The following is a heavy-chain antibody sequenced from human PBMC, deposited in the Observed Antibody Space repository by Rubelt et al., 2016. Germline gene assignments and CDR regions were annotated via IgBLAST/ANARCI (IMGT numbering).Heavy chain of an antibody. CDR2: IWYAGRNK. D-gene: IGHD6-13*01. J-gene: IGHJ3*02. V-gene: IGHV3-33*01. Sequence: QVQLVESGGGVVQPGRSLRLSCAASGFTFSSYGMHWVRQAPGKGLEWVAVIWYAGRNKYYADSVKGRFTICGDNSRNTLYLQMNSLRAEDTAVYYCARDRAGSSSWYPVFGAFDIWGQGTMVTVSS. CDR3: ARDRAGSSSWYPVFGAFDI. CDR1: GFTFSSYG.